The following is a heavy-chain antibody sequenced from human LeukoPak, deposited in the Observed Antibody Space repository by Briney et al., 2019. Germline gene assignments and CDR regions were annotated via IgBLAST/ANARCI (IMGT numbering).Heavy chain of an antibody. CDR1: GFTVSSNY. CDR3: AKDSRIAASVAAFDI. V-gene: IGHV3-9*01. Sequence: GGSLRLSCAASGFTVSSNYMSWVRQAPGKGLEWVSGISWNSGSIGYADSVKGRFTISRDNAKNSLYLQMNSLRAEDTALYYCAKDSRIAASVAAFDIWGQGTMVTVSS. CDR2: ISWNSGSI. D-gene: IGHD6-13*01. J-gene: IGHJ3*02.